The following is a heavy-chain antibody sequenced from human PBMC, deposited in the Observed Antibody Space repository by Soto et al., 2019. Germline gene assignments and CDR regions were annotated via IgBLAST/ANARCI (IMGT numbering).Heavy chain of an antibody. CDR1: GFTFDDYA. Sequence: GGSLRLSCAASGFTFDDYAMHWVRQAPGKGLEWVSGISWNSGSIGYADSVKGRFTISRDNAKNSMYLQMNSLRDEDTALYYCAKDITTYYYDSSGPYFDYWGQGTLVTVSS. D-gene: IGHD3-22*01. J-gene: IGHJ4*02. V-gene: IGHV3-9*01. CDR2: ISWNSGSI. CDR3: AKDITTYYYDSSGPYFDY.